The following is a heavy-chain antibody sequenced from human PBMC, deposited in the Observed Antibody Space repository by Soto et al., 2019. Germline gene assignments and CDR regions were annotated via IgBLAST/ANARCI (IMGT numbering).Heavy chain of an antibody. J-gene: IGHJ5*02. CDR3: ARLLRVAVAGTAGWFDP. V-gene: IGHV4-39*01. CDR1: GGSISSSSYY. D-gene: IGHD6-19*01. CDR2: IYYSGST. Sequence: PSETLSLTCTVSGGSISSSSYYWGWIRQPPGKGLEWIGSIYYSGSTYYNPSLKSRVTISVDTSKNQFSLKLSSVTAADTAVYYCARLLRVAVAGTAGWFDPWGQGTLVTVSS.